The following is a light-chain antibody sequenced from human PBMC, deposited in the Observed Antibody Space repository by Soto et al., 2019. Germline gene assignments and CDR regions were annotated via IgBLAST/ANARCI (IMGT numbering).Light chain of an antibody. V-gene: IGLV2-23*02. CDR1: SSDVGSYNL. CDR2: EVS. CDR3: CSYAGRSTYV. Sequence: QSVLTQPASVSGSPGQSITISCTGTSSDVGSYNLVSWYQHHPGKAPKLMIYEVSKRPSGVSNRFSGSKSGNTASLTISGLQAEDEADYYCCSYAGRSTYVFGTGTKVTVL. J-gene: IGLJ1*01.